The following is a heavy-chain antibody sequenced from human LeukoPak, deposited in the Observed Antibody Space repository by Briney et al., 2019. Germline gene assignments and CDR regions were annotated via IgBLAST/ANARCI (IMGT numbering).Heavy chain of an antibody. CDR3: AREARRAAQAAGMDV. V-gene: IGHV1-69*05. J-gene: IGHJ6*03. CDR1: GGTFSSYA. Sequence: SVKVSCKASGGTFSSYAISWVRQAPGQGLEWMGGIIPIFGTANYAQKFQGRVTITTDESTSTAYMEQSSLRSEDTAVYYCAREARRAAQAAGMDVWGKGTTVTVSS. D-gene: IGHD6-13*01. CDR2: IIPIFGTA.